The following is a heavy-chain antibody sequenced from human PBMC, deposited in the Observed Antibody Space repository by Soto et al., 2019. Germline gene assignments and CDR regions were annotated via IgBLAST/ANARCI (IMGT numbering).Heavy chain of an antibody. CDR3: ASGGNYYDSIRYYQYYFDY. V-gene: IGHV1-69*12. J-gene: IGHJ4*02. Sequence: QVQLVQSGAEVKKPGSSVKVSCKASGGTFSSYAISWVRQAPGQGLEWMGGIIPIFGTENYAQKFQGRVTVPGDESRSTAYMELSSLSSEDTAVSYCASGGNYYDSIRYYQYYFDYWCKGTVETVSS. CDR1: GGTFSSYA. CDR2: IIPIFGTE. D-gene: IGHD3-22*01.